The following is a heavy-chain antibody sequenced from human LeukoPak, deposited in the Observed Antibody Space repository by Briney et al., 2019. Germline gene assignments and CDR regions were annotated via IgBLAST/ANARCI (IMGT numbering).Heavy chain of an antibody. CDR1: GFTFSSYS. Sequence: GGSLRLSCAASGFTFSSYSMNWVRQAPGKGLEWVSSISSSSSYIYYADSVKGRFTISRDNAKNSLYLQMNSLRAEDTAVYYCAREIPSTVYYDSSGFDYWGQGTLVTVSS. D-gene: IGHD3-22*01. V-gene: IGHV3-21*01. CDR3: AREIPSTVYYDSSGFDY. J-gene: IGHJ4*02. CDR2: ISSSSSYI.